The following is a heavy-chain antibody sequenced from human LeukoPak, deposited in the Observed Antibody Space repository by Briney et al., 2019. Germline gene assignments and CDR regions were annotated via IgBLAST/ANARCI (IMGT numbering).Heavy chain of an antibody. Sequence: GASVKVSCKASGGTFSSYAISWVRQAPGQGLEWMGGIIPTFGTANYAQKFQGRVTITADESTSTAYMELSSLRSEDTAVYYCARVVQFAGAYYDFWSGYSWFDPWGQGTLVTVSS. D-gene: IGHD3-3*01. CDR2: IIPTFGTA. CDR3: ARVVQFAGAYYDFWSGYSWFDP. J-gene: IGHJ5*02. V-gene: IGHV1-69*13. CDR1: GGTFSSYA.